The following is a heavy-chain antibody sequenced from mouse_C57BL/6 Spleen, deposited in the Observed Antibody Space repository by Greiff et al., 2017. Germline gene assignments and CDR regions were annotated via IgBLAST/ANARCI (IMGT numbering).Heavy chain of an antibody. CDR3: ARCGFYYYGSSSFYAMDY. J-gene: IGHJ4*01. Sequence: VQLQQSGPELVKPGASVKMSCKASGYTFTDYNMHWVKQSHGKSLEWIGYINPNNGGTSYNQKFKGKATLTVNKSSSTAYMELRSLTSEDSAVYYCARCGFYYYGSSSFYAMDYWGQGTSVTVSS. CDR2: INPNNGGT. CDR1: GYTFTDYN. V-gene: IGHV1-22*01. D-gene: IGHD1-1*01.